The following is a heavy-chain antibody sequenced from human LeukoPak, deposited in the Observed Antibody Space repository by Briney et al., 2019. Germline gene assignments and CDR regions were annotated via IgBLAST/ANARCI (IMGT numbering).Heavy chain of an antibody. J-gene: IGHJ4*02. CDR3: ARGQWEGVVISRAPSRPSMPIDY. CDR1: GYTFTGYY. V-gene: IGHV1-2*02. D-gene: IGHD3-3*01. Sequence: ASVKVSCKASGYTFTGYYMHWVRQAPGQGLEWMGWINPNSGGTNYAQKFQGRVTMTRDTSISTAYMELSRLRSDDTAAYYCARGQWEGVVISRAPSRPSMPIDYWGQGTLVTVSS. CDR2: INPNSGGT.